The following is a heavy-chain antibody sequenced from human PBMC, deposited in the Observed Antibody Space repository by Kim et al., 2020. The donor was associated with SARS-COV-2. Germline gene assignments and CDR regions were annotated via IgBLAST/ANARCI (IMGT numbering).Heavy chain of an antibody. Sequence: ASVKVSCKASGYTFTSYGISWVRQAPGQGLEWMGWISAYNGNTNYAQKLQGRVTMTTDTSTSTAYMELRSLRSDDTAVYYCARDCSGGSCYAVVGDPPTEYGMDVWGQGTTVTVSS. CDR1: GYTFTSYG. J-gene: IGHJ6*02. CDR3: ARDCSGGSCYAVVGDPPTEYGMDV. D-gene: IGHD2-15*01. CDR2: ISAYNGNT. V-gene: IGHV1-18*01.